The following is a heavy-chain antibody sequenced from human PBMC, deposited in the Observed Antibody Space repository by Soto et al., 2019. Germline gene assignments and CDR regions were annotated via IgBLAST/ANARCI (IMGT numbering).Heavy chain of an antibody. CDR1: GYTFTGYY. D-gene: IGHD6-19*01. CDR2: INPNSGGT. CDR3: AKSGKYCCTWYADPRSGAIYG. V-gene: IGHV1-2*04. J-gene: IGHJ1*01. Sequence: ASVKVSCKASGYTFTGYYMHWVRQAPGQGLEWMGWINPNSGGTNYAQKFQGWVTMTRDTSISTAYMELSRLRSDDTAVYYCAKSGKYCCTWYADPRSGAIYGWGRGTLVTVS.